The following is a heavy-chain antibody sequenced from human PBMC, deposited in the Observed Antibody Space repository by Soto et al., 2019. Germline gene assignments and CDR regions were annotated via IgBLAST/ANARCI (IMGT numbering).Heavy chain of an antibody. Sequence: EVQLVESGGGLVQPGGSLRLSCAASGFTFSSYWMHWVRQAPGKGLVWVSCINSDGSYTNYADSVKGRFTISRDNAKNTLYLQMDSLRAEDTAVYYCARGGYSSGCYYLAYWGQGTLVTVSS. D-gene: IGHD3-22*01. CDR1: GFTFSSYW. CDR2: INSDGSYT. V-gene: IGHV3-74*01. J-gene: IGHJ4*02. CDR3: ARGGYSSGCYYLAY.